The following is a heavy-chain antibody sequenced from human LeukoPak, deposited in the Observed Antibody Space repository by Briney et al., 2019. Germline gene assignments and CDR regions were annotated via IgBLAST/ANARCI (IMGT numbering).Heavy chain of an antibody. CDR2: ISSDGTGA. CDR1: TSTGLVW. D-gene: IGHD6-19*01. Sequence: GGSLRLSCAASTSTGLVWMDWVRKSPGKGLVWVSRISSDGTGANYADSVKGRFTISRDNAKNTLYLQMNSLRAEDTAVYYCAKFHSSGEYFQHWGQGTLVTVSS. J-gene: IGHJ1*01. V-gene: IGHV3-74*01. CDR3: AKFHSSGEYFQH.